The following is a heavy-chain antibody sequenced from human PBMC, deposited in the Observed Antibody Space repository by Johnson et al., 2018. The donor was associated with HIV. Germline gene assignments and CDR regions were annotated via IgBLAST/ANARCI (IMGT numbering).Heavy chain of an antibody. J-gene: IGHJ1*01. D-gene: IGHD3-10*01. CDR2: ISYDGSNK. CDR3: ASQVRGLLGLRWAM. Sequence: HVQLVESGGGVVQPGRSLRLSCAASGFTFSSYAMHWVRQAPGKGLECVAVISYDGSNKYYADSVKGRFTISRDNSKNTLYLQMNSLRAEDTAVYYCASQVRGLLGLRWAMWG. V-gene: IGHV3-30*04. CDR1: GFTFSSYA.